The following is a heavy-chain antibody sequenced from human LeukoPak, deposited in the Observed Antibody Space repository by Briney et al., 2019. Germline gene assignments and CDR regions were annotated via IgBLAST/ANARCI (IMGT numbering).Heavy chain of an antibody. V-gene: IGHV4-39*07. Sequence: SETLSLTCTVSGGSISSSSYYWGWIRQPPGKGLEWIGSIYYSGSTNYNPSLKSRVTISVDTSKNQFSLKLSSVTAADTAVYYCARLPNYDILTGIDYRGQGTLVTVSS. CDR3: ARLPNYDILTGIDY. D-gene: IGHD3-9*01. CDR2: IYYSGST. CDR1: GGSISSSSYY. J-gene: IGHJ4*02.